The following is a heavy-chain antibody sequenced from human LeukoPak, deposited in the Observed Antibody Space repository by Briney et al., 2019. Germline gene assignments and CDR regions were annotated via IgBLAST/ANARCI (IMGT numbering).Heavy chain of an antibody. J-gene: IGHJ4*02. CDR2: IWHDGSQK. CDR3: AKDHSGSYFDY. Sequence: GGSLRLSCAASGFTFADYGMHWVRQAPGKGLEWVAVIWHDGSQKYYVDSVKDRFTISRDNPNNTLHLQMNSLRGEDTAVYYCAKDHSGSYFDYWGQGTLVTVSS. V-gene: IGHV3-33*06. D-gene: IGHD3-10*01. CDR1: GFTFADYG.